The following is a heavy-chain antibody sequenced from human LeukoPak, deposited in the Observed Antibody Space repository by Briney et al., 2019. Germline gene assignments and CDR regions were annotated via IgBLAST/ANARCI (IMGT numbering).Heavy chain of an antibody. V-gene: IGHV4-34*01. CDR1: GESFSNYF. J-gene: IGHJ4*02. CDR2: INHSGST. Sequence: SETLYLTCAVSGESFSNYFWSWIRQPPGKGLEWIGEINHSGSTNYNPSLKSRVTVSVDPAKNQLSLKLRSVTAADTAVYYCARGGGVAVADYFFDFWGQGTLVTVSS. D-gene: IGHD6-19*01. CDR3: ARGGGVAVADYFFDF.